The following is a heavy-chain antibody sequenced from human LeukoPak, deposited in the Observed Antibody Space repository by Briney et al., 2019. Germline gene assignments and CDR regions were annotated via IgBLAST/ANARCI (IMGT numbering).Heavy chain of an antibody. D-gene: IGHD3-16*01. V-gene: IGHV4-39*01. CDR3: ARRNWGSSRIDY. Sequence: SETLSLTCTVSGGSISSSSYYWGWLRQPPGKGLERIGSIYYSGSIYYNPSLKSRVTISVDTSKNQFSLKLSSVTAADTAVYYCARRNWGSSRIDYWGQGTLVTVSS. J-gene: IGHJ4*02. CDR1: GGSISSSSYY. CDR2: IYYSGSI.